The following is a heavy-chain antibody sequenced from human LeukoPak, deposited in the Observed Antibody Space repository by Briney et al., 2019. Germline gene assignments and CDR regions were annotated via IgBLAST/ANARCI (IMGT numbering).Heavy chain of an antibody. J-gene: IGHJ4*02. V-gene: IGHV1-46*01. D-gene: IGHD3-22*01. Sequence: ASVKVSCKASGYTFTSYGISWVRQAPGQGLEWMGIINPSGGSTSYAQKFQGRVTMTRDTSTSTVYMELSSLRSENTAVYYCARDPAHYDSTTRGFDYWGQGTLVTVSS. CDR2: INPSGGST. CDR1: GYTFTSYG. CDR3: ARDPAHYDSTTRGFDY.